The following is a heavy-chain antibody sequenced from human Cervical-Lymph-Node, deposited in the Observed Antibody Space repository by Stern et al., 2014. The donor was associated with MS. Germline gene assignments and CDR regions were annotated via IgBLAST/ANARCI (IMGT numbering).Heavy chain of an antibody. CDR3: ARSSTVTPNAFDI. Sequence: VQLVESGSGLVKPSQTLSLTCAVSGGSISSGGYSWSWIRQPPGKGLEWIGYIYHSGSTYYNPFLKSRVTISVDRSKNQFSLKLSSVTAADTAVYYCARSSTVTPNAFDIWGQGTMVTVSS. J-gene: IGHJ3*02. CDR1: GGSISSGGYS. D-gene: IGHD4-17*01. CDR2: IYHSGST. V-gene: IGHV4-30-2*01.